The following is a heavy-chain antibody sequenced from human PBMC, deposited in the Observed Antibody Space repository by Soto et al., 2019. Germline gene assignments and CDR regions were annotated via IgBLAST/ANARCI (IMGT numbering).Heavy chain of an antibody. D-gene: IGHD4-17*01. Sequence: QVQLVESGGGVVQPGRSLRLSCAASGFTFSSYGMHWVRQAPGKGLEWVAVISYHGNDKYYADSVKDRFTISRDNFKSTLYLRMSSLRAEDTAIYFCAKDLLHNTVTACGSWGQGTLVTVSS. V-gene: IGHV3-30*18. J-gene: IGHJ5*02. CDR2: ISYHGNDK. CDR1: GFTFSSYG. CDR3: AKDLLHNTVTACGS.